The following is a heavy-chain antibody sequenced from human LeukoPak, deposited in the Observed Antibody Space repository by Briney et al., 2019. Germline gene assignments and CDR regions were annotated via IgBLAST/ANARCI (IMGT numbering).Heavy chain of an antibody. CDR2: ISWNSGSI. D-gene: IGHD5-18*01. V-gene: IGHV3-9*01. CDR3: AKDMEGYSYEY. J-gene: IGHJ4*02. CDR1: GFTFDDYA. Sequence: PGRXXRLSCAASGFTFDDYAMHWVRQAPGKGLEGVSGISWNSGSIGYADSVKGRFTISRDNSKNSLYLQMSSLRTEDTALYYCAKDMEGYSYEYWGQGTLVTVSS.